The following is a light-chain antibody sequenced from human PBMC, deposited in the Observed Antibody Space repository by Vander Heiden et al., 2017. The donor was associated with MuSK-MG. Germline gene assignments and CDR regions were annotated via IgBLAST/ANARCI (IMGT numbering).Light chain of an antibody. Sequence: DIQMTQSPSSLSASVGDRVTITCRASQSISSYLNWYQQKPGKAPKLLIYAAFSLHRGAPSRFSGSGYGTGFTRTRSMRQLEDFAAYYCQWIDTNHPPTFGQGTKVEIK. J-gene: IGKJ1*01. CDR1: QSISSY. V-gene: IGKV1-39*01. CDR2: AAF. CDR3: QWIDTNHPPT.